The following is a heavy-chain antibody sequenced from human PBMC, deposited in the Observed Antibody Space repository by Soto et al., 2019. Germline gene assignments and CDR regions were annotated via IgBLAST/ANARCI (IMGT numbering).Heavy chain of an antibody. CDR3: ARVQRDTAMGHFDY. Sequence: QVQLQESGPGLVKPSQTLSLICSVSGGSINSVDYYWAWIRQTPGKGLEWIGYTSYFGTTDYMPSLRSRVTMSVDTSKNQFSLRRSSVTAADTALYYCARVQRDTAMGHFDYWGQGTLVIVSS. CDR2: TSYFGTT. D-gene: IGHD5-18*01. J-gene: IGHJ4*02. V-gene: IGHV4-30-4*01. CDR1: GGSINSVDYY.